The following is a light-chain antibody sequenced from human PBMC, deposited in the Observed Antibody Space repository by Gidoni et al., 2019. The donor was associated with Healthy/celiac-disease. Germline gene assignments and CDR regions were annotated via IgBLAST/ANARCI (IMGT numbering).Light chain of an antibody. V-gene: IGLV2-14*03. CDR2: YFS. J-gene: IGLJ1*01. CDR3: SSYTSSSTYV. CDR1: ISDVGGYNY. Sequence: QSALNQPASVSVSPGQSITISCTVTISDVGGYNYFSWYKQLPGKATKLMIYYFSNRPSGVSNRFSGSKSGNTASLTISGLQAEDESDYYCSSYTSSSTYVFGTGTKVTVL.